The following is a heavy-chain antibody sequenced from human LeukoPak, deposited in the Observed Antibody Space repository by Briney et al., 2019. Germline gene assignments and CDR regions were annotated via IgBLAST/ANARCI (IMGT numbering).Heavy chain of an antibody. Sequence: GGSLRLSCAASGFTFSSYGMHWVRQAPGKGLEWVAVIWYDGSNKYCADSVKGRFTISRDNSKNTLYLQMNSLRAEDTAVYYCARGEMATIGAYYYGMDVWGQGTTVTVSS. CDR2: IWYDGSNK. CDR3: ARGEMATIGAYYYGMDV. CDR1: GFTFSSYG. J-gene: IGHJ6*02. V-gene: IGHV3-33*01. D-gene: IGHD5-24*01.